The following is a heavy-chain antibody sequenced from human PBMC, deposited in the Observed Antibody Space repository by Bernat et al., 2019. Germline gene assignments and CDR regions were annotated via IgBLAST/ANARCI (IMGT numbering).Heavy chain of an antibody. Sequence: QVYLVQSGADVKKPGASVKVSCEASGYTFSTYKITWVRQAPGQGLEWMGWISPYNGNANYAQNFQGRVTMTTDTSTSTAYMELTSLRSDGTGIYYCARGYRNLDYWGQGTLVRVSS. CDR2: ISPYNGNA. V-gene: IGHV1-18*01. CDR3: ARGYRNLDY. J-gene: IGHJ4*02. CDR1: GYTFSTYK. D-gene: IGHD4-11*01.